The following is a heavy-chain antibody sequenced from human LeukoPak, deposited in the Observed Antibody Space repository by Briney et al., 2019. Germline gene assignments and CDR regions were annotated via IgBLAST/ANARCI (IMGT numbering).Heavy chain of an antibody. CDR2: IYHIGST. CDR1: GGSISSGGYS. V-gene: IGHV4-30-2*01. J-gene: IGHJ5*02. CDR3: ARGAQGGYCSSTSCYEYNWFDP. D-gene: IGHD2-2*01. Sequence: SETLSLTCAVSGGSISSGGYSWSWIRQPPGKGLEWIGYIYHIGSTYYNPSLKSRVTISVDRSKNQFSLKLSSVTAADTAVYYCARGAQGGYCSSTSCYEYNWFDPWGQGTLVTVSS.